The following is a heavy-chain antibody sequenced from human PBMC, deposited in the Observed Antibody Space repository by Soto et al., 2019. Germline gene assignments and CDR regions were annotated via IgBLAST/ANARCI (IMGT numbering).Heavy chain of an antibody. CDR1: GGSFSGYY. Sequence: PSETLSLTCAVYGGSFSGYYWSWIRQPPGKGLEWIGESNHSGSTNYNPSLKSRVTISVDTSKNQFSLKLSSVTAADTAVYYCARGYGYYYYYGMDVWGQGTTVTVSS. CDR3: ARGYGYYYYYGMDV. J-gene: IGHJ6*02. D-gene: IGHD4-17*01. V-gene: IGHV4-34*01. CDR2: SNHSGST.